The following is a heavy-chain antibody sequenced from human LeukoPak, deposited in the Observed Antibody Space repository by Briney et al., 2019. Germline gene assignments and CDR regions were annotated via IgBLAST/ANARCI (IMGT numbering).Heavy chain of an antibody. D-gene: IGHD3-10*01. V-gene: IGHV1-46*01. CDR1: GYTFTGYY. Sequence: ASVKVSCKASGYTFTGYYMHWVRQAPGQGLEWMGIINPSGGSTSYAQKFQGRVTMTRDMSTSTDYLELSSLRSEDTAVYYCARDNSVREEAWWFNPWGQEPWSPSPQ. CDR3: ARDNSVREEAWWFNP. CDR2: INPSGGST. J-gene: IGHJ5*02.